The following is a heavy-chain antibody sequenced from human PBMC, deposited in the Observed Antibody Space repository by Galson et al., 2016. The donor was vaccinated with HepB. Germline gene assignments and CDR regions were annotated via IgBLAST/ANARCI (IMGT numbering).Heavy chain of an antibody. J-gene: IGHJ5*01. Sequence: PALVKPTQTLTLTCTFSGFSLNTRGVGVGWIRQPPGKALEWLALIYWDDDKRYSPSLKNRLTITKDSSKNQVFLTLTNVDPVDTGTYFCARALTTVANWFDSWGQGTLVVVSS. CDR1: GFSLNTRGVG. V-gene: IGHV2-5*02. CDR2: IYWDDDK. CDR3: ARALTTVANWFDS. D-gene: IGHD4-23*01.